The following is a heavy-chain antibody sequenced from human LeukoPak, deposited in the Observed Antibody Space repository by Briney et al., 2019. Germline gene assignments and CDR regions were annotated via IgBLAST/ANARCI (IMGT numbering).Heavy chain of an antibody. CDR3: ARDTGWDFISSVDY. CDR1: GYTFPSYY. Sequence: ASVKVSCKTSGYTFPSYYIHWVRQAPGQGPEWMARINPSAGNTNYAPKFQGRVTLTRDTSTATVYMELSSLNSKDTAVYYCARDTGWDFISSVDYWGQGTLVTVSS. D-gene: IGHD3-22*01. V-gene: IGHV1-46*03. CDR2: INPSAGNT. J-gene: IGHJ4*02.